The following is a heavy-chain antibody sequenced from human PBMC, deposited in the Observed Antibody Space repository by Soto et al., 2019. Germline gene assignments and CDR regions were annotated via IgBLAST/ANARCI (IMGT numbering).Heavy chain of an antibody. V-gene: IGHV3-7*05. Sequence: EAQLVESGGGSVQPGGSLRLSCTASGFTFSNYWMSWVRQAPGKGLEWVANINQKGSEKDYVDSVKGRFTISRDCAKNSLFLQMNSLRAEDTAVYYCARGGQLFRNPLWDNYYYGMDVWGQGTTVTVSS. CDR2: INQKGSEK. J-gene: IGHJ6*02. D-gene: IGHD1-1*01. CDR3: ARGGQLFRNPLWDNYYYGMDV. CDR1: GFTFSNYW.